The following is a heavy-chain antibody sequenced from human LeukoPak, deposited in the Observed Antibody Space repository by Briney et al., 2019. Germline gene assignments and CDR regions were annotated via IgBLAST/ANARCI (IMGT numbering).Heavy chain of an antibody. CDR3: ARFGGGYDSPFDY. V-gene: IGHV3-7*01. J-gene: IGHJ4*02. D-gene: IGHD5-12*01. CDR2: IKQDGSEK. Sequence: GGSLRLSCAASGFTFSSYWMNWVRQAPGKELEWVANIKQDGSEKYYVDSVKGRFTISRDNAKNSLYLQMNSLRAEDTAVYYCARFGGGYDSPFDYWGQGTLVTVSS. CDR1: GFTFSSYW.